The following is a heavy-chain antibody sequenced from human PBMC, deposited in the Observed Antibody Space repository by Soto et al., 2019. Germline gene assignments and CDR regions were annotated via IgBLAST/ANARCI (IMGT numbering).Heavy chain of an antibody. CDR1: GFTFSSYA. CDR3: ATERTTVTTGSFDY. J-gene: IGHJ4*02. Sequence: HPGGSLRLSCAASGFTFSSYAMSWVRKAPGKGLDRVSAISGRGGSTYYADSVKGRFTISRDNSKNTLYLQMDSLRAEDTAVYYCATERTTVTTGSFDYWGQGTLVTVSS. CDR2: ISGRGGST. D-gene: IGHD4-17*01. V-gene: IGHV3-23*01.